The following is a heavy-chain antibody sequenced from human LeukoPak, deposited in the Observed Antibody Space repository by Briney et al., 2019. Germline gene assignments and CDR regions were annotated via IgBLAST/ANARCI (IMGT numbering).Heavy chain of an antibody. V-gene: IGHV3-7*03. CDR1: GFTFSSYW. CDR2: IKTDGSEK. D-gene: IGHD3-9*01. J-gene: IGHJ5*02. Sequence: GGSLRLSCEASGFTFSSYWMSWVRQAPGKGLEWVANIKTDGSEKYYVDSVKGRFTISRDNAKNSLYLQTSSLRAEDTAVYYCARDYTGYFPWGQGTLVIVSS. CDR3: ARDYTGYFP.